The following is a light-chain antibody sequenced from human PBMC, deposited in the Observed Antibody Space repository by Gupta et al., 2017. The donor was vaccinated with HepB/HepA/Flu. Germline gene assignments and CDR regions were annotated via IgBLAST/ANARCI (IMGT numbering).Light chain of an antibody. Sequence: DIQMTQSPSSLSASVGDRVTITCRASQSISSYLNWYQQKPGKVPKLLLYAASSVQSGVPSTFSGSRSWTDFTLTIIRLQPEDFATYYCRQRDSTPLAFGEGTKVEIK. V-gene: IGKV1-39*01. CDR2: AAS. J-gene: IGKJ1*01. CDR1: QSISSY. CDR3: RQRDSTPLA.